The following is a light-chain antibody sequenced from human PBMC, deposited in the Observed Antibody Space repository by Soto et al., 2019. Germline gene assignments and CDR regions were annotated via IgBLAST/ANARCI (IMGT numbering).Light chain of an antibody. CDR1: RDDIGTYNY. CDR3: SSYTTISTLV. CDR2: GVT. Sequence: QSVLTKPASVYGSPGQSITISCTGTRDDIGTYNYVSWYRHHPGKAPKLIISGVTNRPSGVSNRFSGSKSANTASLTISGLQADDEADYYCSSYTTISTLVFGTGTKVTVL. J-gene: IGLJ1*01. V-gene: IGLV2-14*01.